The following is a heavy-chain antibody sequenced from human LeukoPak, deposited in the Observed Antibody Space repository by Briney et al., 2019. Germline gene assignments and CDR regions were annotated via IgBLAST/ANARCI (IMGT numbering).Heavy chain of an antibody. CDR2: ISYDGSNK. CDR3: AKGSSSGWFGPDY. D-gene: IGHD6-19*01. V-gene: IGHV3-30*18. Sequence: GGSLRLSCAASGFTFSSYGMHWVRQAPGKGLEWVAVISYDGSNKYYADSVKGRFTISRDNSKNTLYLQMNSLRAEDTAVYYCAKGSSSGWFGPDYWGQGTLVTVSS. CDR1: GFTFSSYG. J-gene: IGHJ4*02.